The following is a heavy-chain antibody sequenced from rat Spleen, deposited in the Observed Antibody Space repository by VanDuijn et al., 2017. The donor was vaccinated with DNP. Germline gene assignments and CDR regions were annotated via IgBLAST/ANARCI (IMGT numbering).Heavy chain of an antibody. CDR2: ISTSGSRT. Sequence: EVQLVESGGGLVQPGRSLKLSCAASGFTFSNYYMAWVRQAPKKGLEWVATISTSGSRTYYPDSVKGRFTISRDNAKSSLYLQMNSLKSEDTATYYCARLNSGDVLFDYWGQGVMVTVSS. J-gene: IGHJ2*01. V-gene: IGHV5-25*01. D-gene: IGHD1-1*01. CDR1: GFTFSNYY. CDR3: ARLNSGDVLFDY.